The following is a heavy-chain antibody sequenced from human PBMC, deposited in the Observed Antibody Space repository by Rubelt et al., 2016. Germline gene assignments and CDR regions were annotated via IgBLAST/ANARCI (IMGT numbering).Heavy chain of an antibody. D-gene: IGHD3-3*01. V-gene: IGHV1-2*06. CDR2: INPNSGGT. J-gene: IGHJ4*02. Sequence: KASGYTFTGYYMHWVRQAPGQGLEWMGRINPNSGGTNYAQKFQGRVTMTRDTSISTAYMELSRLRSDDTAVYYCARAYDFWSGGYFDYWGQGTLVTVSS. CDR3: ARAYDFWSGGYFDY. CDR1: GYTFTGYY.